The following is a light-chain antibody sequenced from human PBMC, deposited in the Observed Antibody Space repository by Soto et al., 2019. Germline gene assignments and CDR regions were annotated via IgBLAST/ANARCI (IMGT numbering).Light chain of an antibody. CDR1: QSVGSN. J-gene: IGKJ1*01. CDR2: AAS. CDR3: QQYNSWLWT. V-gene: IGKV3-15*01. Sequence: EVVMTQYTATLSVSPGETATLSCRASQSVGSNLAWYQQKPGQAPRLLIYAASTMATGIPARFSGSGSGTEFTLIISSLQSEDSAVYYCQQYNSWLWTFGQGTKVDI.